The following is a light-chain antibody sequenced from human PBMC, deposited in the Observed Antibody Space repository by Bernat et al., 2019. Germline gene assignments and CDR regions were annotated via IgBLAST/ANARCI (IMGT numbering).Light chain of an antibody. CDR3: CSYTSSSLVDV. J-gene: IGLJ1*01. CDR2: DVS. Sequence: QSALTQPASVSGSPGQSITISCTGTSSDIGDYKYVSWYQHRPGKAPELKIYDVSNRPSGVSHRFSGSKSGNTASLTISGLQADDEAYYYCCSYTSSSLVDVFGSGTKVAVL. CDR1: SSDIGDYKY. V-gene: IGLV2-14*03.